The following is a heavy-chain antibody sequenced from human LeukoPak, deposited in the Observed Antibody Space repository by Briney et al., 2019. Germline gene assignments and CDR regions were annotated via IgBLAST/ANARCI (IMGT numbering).Heavy chain of an antibody. Sequence: ASVTVSCKASGYAFTSYYMHWVRQAPGQGLEWMGIINPSGGSTSFAQKFQGRVTMTRDTSTSTVYMELSSLRSEDTAVYYCARDGVRESYSYWGQGTLVTVSS. J-gene: IGHJ4*02. CDR1: GYAFTSYY. D-gene: IGHD3-3*01. CDR3: ARDGVRESYSY. CDR2: INPSGGST. V-gene: IGHV1-46*01.